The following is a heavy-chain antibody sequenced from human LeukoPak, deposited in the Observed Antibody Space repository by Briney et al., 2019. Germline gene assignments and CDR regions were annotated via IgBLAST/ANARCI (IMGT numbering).Heavy chain of an antibody. CDR1: GFTFSSYE. Sequence: GGSLRLSCAASGFTFSSYEMNWVRQAPGKGLEWASYISSSGSTIYYADSVKGRFTISRDNAKNSLYLQMNSLRAEDTAVYYCARDNGDSDNYWGQGTLVTVSS. V-gene: IGHV3-48*03. CDR3: ARDNGDSDNY. CDR2: ISSSGSTI. D-gene: IGHD4-17*01. J-gene: IGHJ4*02.